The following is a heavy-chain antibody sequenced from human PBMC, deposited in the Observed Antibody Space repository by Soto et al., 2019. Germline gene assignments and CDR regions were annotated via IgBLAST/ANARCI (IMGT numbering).Heavy chain of an antibody. Sequence: QVQLQESGPGLVKPSQTLSLTCTVSGGSTSSGAYYWGWIRQHSGKGLEWIGYMHYSGSAYYNPALKRRVTISVDTSMNQFSLKLSSVTAADTAMYYCARYFFDSSGYSNWFDSWGQGTLVTVSS. CDR3: ARYFFDSSGYSNWFDS. J-gene: IGHJ5*01. CDR2: MHYSGSA. D-gene: IGHD3-22*01. CDR1: GGSTSSGAYY. V-gene: IGHV4-31*03.